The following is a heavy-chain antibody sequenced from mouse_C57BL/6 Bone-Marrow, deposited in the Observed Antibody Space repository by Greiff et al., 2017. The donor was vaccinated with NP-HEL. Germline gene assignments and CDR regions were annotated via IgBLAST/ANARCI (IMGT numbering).Heavy chain of an antibody. V-gene: IGHV10-3*01. Sequence: EVHLVESGGGLVQPKGSLKLSCAASGFTFNTYAMHWVRQAPGKGLEWVARIRSKSSNSATYYADSVKDRFTISRDDSQSMLYIEMNNLKTEDTAMYYCVSLDYWGQGTSVTVSS. CDR2: IRSKSSNSAT. CDR3: VSLDY. J-gene: IGHJ4*01. CDR1: GFTFNTYA.